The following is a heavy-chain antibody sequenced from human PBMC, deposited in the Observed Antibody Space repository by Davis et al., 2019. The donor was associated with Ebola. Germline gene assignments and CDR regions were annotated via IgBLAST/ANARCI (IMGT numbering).Heavy chain of an antibody. J-gene: IGHJ4*02. CDR3: ARGIYSYGQLDY. CDR1: GFTFSSYG. D-gene: IGHD5-18*01. Sequence: PGGSLRLSCAASGFTFSSYGMHWVRQAPGKGLEWVAVIWYDGSNKYYADSVKGRFTISRDNSKNTLYLQMNSLRAEDTAVYYCARGIYSYGQLDYWGQGTLVTVSS. V-gene: IGHV3-33*01. CDR2: IWYDGSNK.